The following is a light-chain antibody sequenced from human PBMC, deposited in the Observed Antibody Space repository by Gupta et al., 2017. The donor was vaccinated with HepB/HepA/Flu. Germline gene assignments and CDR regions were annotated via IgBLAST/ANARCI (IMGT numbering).Light chain of an antibody. J-gene: IGLJ1*01. CDR1: ALPNQY. V-gene: IGLV3-25*03. CDR2: KDS. CDR3: QSADSSGTFYV. Sequence: SYAPTHAPSVTVSPGQTAGITCAGDALPNQYAYWYQQKPGQAPVVVIYKDSERPSGIPERFSGSSSGTTATLTISGVQAEDEADYYCQSADSSGTFYVFGTGTKVTVL.